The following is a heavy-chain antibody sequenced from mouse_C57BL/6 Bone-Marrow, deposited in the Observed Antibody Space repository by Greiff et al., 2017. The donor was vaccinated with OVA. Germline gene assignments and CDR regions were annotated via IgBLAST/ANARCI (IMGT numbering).Heavy chain of an antibody. V-gene: IGHV14-2*01. D-gene: IGHD1-1*01. CDR2: IDPEGGET. CDR1: GFNINGYY. Sequence: VQLQQSGAELVKPGASVKLSCTASGFNINGYYMHWVKQRTEQGLEWIGMIDPEGGETKYAPKFQGKATLTADTSSNTAYLQLSSLTSEDTAVYYCAPYYYGSSPYYFDYWGQGTTLTVSS. CDR3: APYYYGSSPYYFDY. J-gene: IGHJ2*01.